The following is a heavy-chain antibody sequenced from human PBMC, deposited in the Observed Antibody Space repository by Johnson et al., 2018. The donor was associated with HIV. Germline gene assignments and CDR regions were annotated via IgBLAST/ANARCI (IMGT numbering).Heavy chain of an antibody. Sequence: QVQLVESGGGVVQPGRSLGLSCAASGFSFSSYAMYWVRQAPGKGLEWAAGVSYEGSNKYFADTVQGRFTISRDNSKNTLYLQMNSLRAEDTAVYYCARAPRFGRVRGSAFDIWGQGTMVTVSS. V-gene: IGHV3-30-3*01. CDR3: ARAPRFGRVRGSAFDI. J-gene: IGHJ3*02. CDR2: VSYEGSNK. CDR1: GFSFSSYA. D-gene: IGHD3-10*01.